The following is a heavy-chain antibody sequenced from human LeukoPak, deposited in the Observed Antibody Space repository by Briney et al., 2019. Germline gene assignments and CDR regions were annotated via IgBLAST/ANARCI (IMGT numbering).Heavy chain of an antibody. J-gene: IGHJ4*02. D-gene: IGHD6-13*01. CDR2: ISAYNGNT. Sequence: ASVKVSCKASGGSFSSYVISWVRQAPGQGLEWMGWISAYNGNTNYAQKLQGRVTMTTDTSTSTAYMELRSLRSDDTAVYYCAISFSSSWYLRPLDYWGQGTLVTVSS. V-gene: IGHV1-18*01. CDR1: GGSFSSYV. CDR3: AISFSSSWYLRPLDY.